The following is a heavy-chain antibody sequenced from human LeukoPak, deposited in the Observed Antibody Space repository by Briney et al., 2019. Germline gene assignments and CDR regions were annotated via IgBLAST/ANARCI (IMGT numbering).Heavy chain of an antibody. CDR3: ARVPHYSSGREYFQH. D-gene: IGHD6-19*01. V-gene: IGHV3-74*01. CDR2: INSDGGST. J-gene: IGHJ1*01. CDR1: GFTFSSYW. Sequence: PGGSLRLSCAASGFTFSSYWMHWVRQAPGKGLVWVSRINSDGGSTSYADSVKGRFTISRDNAKNTLYLQMNSLRAEDTAVYYCARVPHYSSGREYFQHWGQGTLVTVSS.